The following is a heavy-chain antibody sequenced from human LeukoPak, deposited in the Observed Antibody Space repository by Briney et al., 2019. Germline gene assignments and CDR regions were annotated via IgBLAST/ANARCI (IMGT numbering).Heavy chain of an antibody. V-gene: IGHV1-46*01. CDR1: GYTFTGYY. J-gene: IGHJ4*02. CDR2: INPSGGST. Sequence: ASVKVSCKASGYTFTGYYIHWVRQAPGQGLEWMGIINPSGGSTTYSQIFQGRVAITRDTSTSTVYMELSSLRSEDTAMYYCARDRQVGTADYFDYWGQGTLVTVSS. CDR3: ARDRQVGTADYFDY. D-gene: IGHD1-26*01.